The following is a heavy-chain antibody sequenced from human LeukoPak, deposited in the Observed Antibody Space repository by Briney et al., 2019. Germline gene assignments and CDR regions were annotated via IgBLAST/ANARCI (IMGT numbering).Heavy chain of an antibody. D-gene: IGHD2-2*01. CDR1: GGTFSSYA. J-gene: IGHJ4*02. CDR2: IIPILGIA. V-gene: IGHV1-69*04. Sequence: GASVKVSCKASGGTFSSYAISWVRQAPGQGLEWMGRIIPILGIADYAQKFQGRVTITADKSTSTAYMELSSLRSEDTAVYYCAREGIVVVPAAMGYWGQGTLVTVSS. CDR3: AREGIVVVPAAMGY.